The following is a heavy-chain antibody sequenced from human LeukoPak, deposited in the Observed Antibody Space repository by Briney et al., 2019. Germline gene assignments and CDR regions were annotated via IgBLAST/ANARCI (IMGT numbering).Heavy chain of an antibody. Sequence: ASVKVSCKASGYTFTGYYMHWERQAPGQGLEWMGWINPNSGGTNYAQKFQGRVTTTRDTSISTAYMELSRLRADDTAVYYCARDAYDILTGYWDFDYWGQGTLVTVSS. CDR1: GYTFTGYY. J-gene: IGHJ4*02. D-gene: IGHD3-9*01. CDR3: ARDAYDILTGYWDFDY. CDR2: INPNSGGT. V-gene: IGHV1-2*02.